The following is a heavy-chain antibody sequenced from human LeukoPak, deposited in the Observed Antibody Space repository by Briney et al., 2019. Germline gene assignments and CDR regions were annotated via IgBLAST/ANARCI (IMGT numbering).Heavy chain of an antibody. V-gene: IGHV3-23*01. J-gene: IGHJ5*01. CDR1: GFTFSSYA. Sequence: QPGGSLRLSCAASGFTFSSYAMSWVRQAPGKGLEWVSTITGSGGNTYYAESVKGRFTISRGNSKNRLYLQMNSLRAEDTAVYYCAKESTVTPGNVNWFDSWGQGTLATVSS. CDR2: ITGSGGNT. D-gene: IGHD4-17*01. CDR3: AKESTVTPGNVNWFDS.